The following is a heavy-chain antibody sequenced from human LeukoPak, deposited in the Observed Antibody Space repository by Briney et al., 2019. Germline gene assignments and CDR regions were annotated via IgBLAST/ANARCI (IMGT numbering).Heavy chain of an antibody. CDR1: GYTFTGYY. Sequence: GASVKVSCKASGYTFTGYYMHWVRQAPGQGLEWMGWINPNSGGTNYAQKFQGRVTMTRDTSISTAYMELSRLRSDDTAVYYCARAARRLRFLEWFQNWGQGTLVTVSS. J-gene: IGHJ4*02. CDR3: ARAARRLRFLEWFQN. D-gene: IGHD3-3*01. V-gene: IGHV1-2*02. CDR2: INPNSGGT.